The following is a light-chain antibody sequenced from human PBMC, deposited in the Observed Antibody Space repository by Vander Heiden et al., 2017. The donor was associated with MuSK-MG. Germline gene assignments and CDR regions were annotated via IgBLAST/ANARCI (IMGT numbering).Light chain of an antibody. CDR2: DES. Sequence: EILLPQSPDPLSLSTGKRANLSGRPSQSVRSSLAWYQQKPGHAPRLLILDESNEATGVSARSSVSGCGPDFSLTISGLERDDFAVYYFQQRSNWPPGGPFTFGPGTTVDIK. V-gene: IGKV3-11*01. CDR3: QQRSNWPPGGPFT. J-gene: IGKJ3*01. CDR1: QSVRSS.